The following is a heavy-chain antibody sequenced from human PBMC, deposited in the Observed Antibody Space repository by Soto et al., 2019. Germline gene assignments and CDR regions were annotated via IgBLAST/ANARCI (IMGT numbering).Heavy chain of an antibody. Sequence: QVHLVESGGGLVKPGGSLRLSCTVSGFAFRHHYLTWIRQAPGKGLEWPSYISTSGSPAYYADSVKGRFTISTDNAKKSLYLQMDSLRAEDTGVYYCATGGIYYEAWGQGTLVTVSS. CDR1: GFAFRHHY. V-gene: IGHV3-11*01. CDR2: ISTSGSPA. J-gene: IGHJ5*02. D-gene: IGHD1-26*01. CDR3: ATGGIYYEA.